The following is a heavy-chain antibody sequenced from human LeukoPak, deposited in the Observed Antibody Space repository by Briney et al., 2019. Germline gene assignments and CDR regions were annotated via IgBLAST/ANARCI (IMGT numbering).Heavy chain of an antibody. D-gene: IGHD3-22*01. CDR1: GYTFTSYG. CDR2: ISAYNGNT. V-gene: IGHV1-18*01. CDR3: ARAPFFDSSGYPGFY. J-gene: IGHJ4*02. Sequence: GASVKVSCKASGYTFTSYGISWVRQAPGQGLEWMGWISAYNGNTNYAQKLQGRVTMTTDTSTSTAYMELRSLRSDDTAVYYCARAPFFDSSGYPGFYWGQGTLVTVSS.